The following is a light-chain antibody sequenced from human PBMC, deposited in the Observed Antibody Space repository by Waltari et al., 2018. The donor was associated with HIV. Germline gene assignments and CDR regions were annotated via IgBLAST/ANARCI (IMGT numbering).Light chain of an antibody. CDR1: SSDVGGYNY. CDR3: SSYTSTSTQV. CDR2: EVT. J-gene: IGLJ1*01. V-gene: IGLV2-14*01. Sequence: QSALTQPASVSGSPGQSIPISCSGTSSDVGGYNYVSWYQQHPGKAPKLMIYEVTNRPSGVSNRFSGSKSGNTASLTISGLQPEDEADYYCSSYTSTSTQVFGTGTTVTVL.